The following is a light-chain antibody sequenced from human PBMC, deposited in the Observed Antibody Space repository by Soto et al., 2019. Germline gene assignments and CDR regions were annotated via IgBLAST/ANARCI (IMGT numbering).Light chain of an antibody. J-gene: IGLJ2*01. CDR3: SSYTSNNSPVV. CDR2: EVS. Sequence: QSVLTQPASVSGSPGQSITISCTGTSSDVGNYNYVSWYQQHPGKAPKLMIYEVSNRPSGVSNRFSGSKSGNTASLTISGLQAEDEADYYCSSYTSNNSPVVFGGGTKVTVL. V-gene: IGLV2-14*01. CDR1: SSDVGNYNY.